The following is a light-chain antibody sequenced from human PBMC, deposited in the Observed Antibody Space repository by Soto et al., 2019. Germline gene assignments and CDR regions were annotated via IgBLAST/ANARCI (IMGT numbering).Light chain of an antibody. CDR2: EVT. V-gene: IGLV2-14*01. Sequence: QSALTQPVSVSGSPGQSITISCTGTSSDVGGYNYVSWYQQHPGKAPKLMIYEVTNRPSGVSNRFSGSKSGNTASLTISGLQADDEADYYCSSYTSSITYVFGTGTKLTVL. J-gene: IGLJ1*01. CDR3: SSYTSSITYV. CDR1: SSDVGGYNY.